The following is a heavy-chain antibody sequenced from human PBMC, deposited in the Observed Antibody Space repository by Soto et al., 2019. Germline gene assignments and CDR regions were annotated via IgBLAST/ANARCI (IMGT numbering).Heavy chain of an antibody. J-gene: IGHJ5*02. CDR2: FYYSGIT. V-gene: IGHV4-31*03. D-gene: IGHD3-10*01. Sequence: SETLSLTCSVSGGPIRRRGYYWSWIRHRPGEGLEWIGFFYYSGITDYNPSLRSRVTISADTSRNQVFLNMYSVTAADTAVYYWASPGGPGGDWFAPWGRETLVTVSS. CDR3: ASPGGPGGDWFAP. CDR1: GGPIRRRGYY.